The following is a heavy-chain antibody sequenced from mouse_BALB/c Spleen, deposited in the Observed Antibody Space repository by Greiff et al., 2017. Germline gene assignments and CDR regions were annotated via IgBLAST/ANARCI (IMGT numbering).Heavy chain of an antibody. CDR2: ISYSGST. CDR1: GDSITSGY. V-gene: IGHV3-8*02. J-gene: IGHJ2*01. CDR3: ARNYYGSSYLYYFDY. D-gene: IGHD1-1*01. Sequence: VQLQQSGPSLVKPSQTLSLTCCVTGDSITSGYWNWIRKFPGNKLEYMGYISYSGSTYYNPSLKSRISITRDTSKNQYYLQLNAVTTEDTATYYCARNYYGSSYLYYFDYGGQGTTLTVSS.